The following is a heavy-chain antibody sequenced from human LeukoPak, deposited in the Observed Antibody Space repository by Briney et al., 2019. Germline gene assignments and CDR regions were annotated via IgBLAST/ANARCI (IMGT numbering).Heavy chain of an antibody. CDR1: GGSISSESYY. CDR2: IYSSGNS. Sequence: PSETLSLTCTVSGGSISSESYYWSWIRQPAGKGLEWIGRIYSSGNSKYNPSLKSRVTIAVDTSRNQFSLNLSSVTAADTAVYYCARDLTGSGWNDAFDIWGQGTMLTVSS. V-gene: IGHV4-61*02. D-gene: IGHD6-19*01. J-gene: IGHJ3*02. CDR3: ARDLTGSGWNDAFDI.